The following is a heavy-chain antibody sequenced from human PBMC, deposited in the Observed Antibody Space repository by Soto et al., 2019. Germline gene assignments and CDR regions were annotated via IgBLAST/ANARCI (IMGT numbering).Heavy chain of an antibody. CDR3: ARNRYWTTVTPYDY. CDR1: GFTFSSYS. J-gene: IGHJ4*02. Sequence: EVQLVESGGGLVQPGGSLRLSCAASGFTFSSYSMNWVRQAPGKGLEGVSYISSSSSTIYYADSVKGRFTISRDNAKNSLYLQMNSLRAEDTAVYYCARNRYWTTVTPYDYWGQGTLVTVSS. D-gene: IGHD4-17*01. V-gene: IGHV3-48*01. CDR2: ISSSSSTI.